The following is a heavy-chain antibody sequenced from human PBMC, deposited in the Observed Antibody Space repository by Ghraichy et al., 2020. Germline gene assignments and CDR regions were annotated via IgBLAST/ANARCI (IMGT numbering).Heavy chain of an antibody. CDR1: GFTFNNYA. V-gene: IGHV3-23*01. J-gene: IGHJ4*02. Sequence: ETLSLTCAASGFTFNNYAVTWFRQAPGKGLEWVSAISGSGGNTYYADSVKGRFTISRDNSKNTLSLQMSSLRAEDTAVYYCAKTVSGVGYYFDYWGQGTLVTVSS. CDR2: ISGSGGNT. CDR3: AKTVSGVGYYFDY. D-gene: IGHD4-17*01.